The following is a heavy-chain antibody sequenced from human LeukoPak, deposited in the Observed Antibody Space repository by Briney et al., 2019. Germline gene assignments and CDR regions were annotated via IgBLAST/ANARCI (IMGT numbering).Heavy chain of an antibody. D-gene: IGHD1-26*01. V-gene: IGHV4-59*01. CDR3: ARVGGTNYYYYGMDV. J-gene: IGHJ6*02. CDR1: GGSISIYY. CDR2: IYYSGST. Sequence: SETLSLTCTVSGGSISIYYWSWIRQPPGKGLEWIGYIYYSGSTNYNPSLKSRVTISVDTSKNQFSLKLSSVTAADKAVYYCARVGGTNYYYYGMDVWGQGTTVTVSS.